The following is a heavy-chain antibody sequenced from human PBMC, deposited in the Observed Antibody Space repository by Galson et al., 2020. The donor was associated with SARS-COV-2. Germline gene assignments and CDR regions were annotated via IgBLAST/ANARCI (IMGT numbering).Heavy chain of an antibody. CDR1: GYTFNTYG. D-gene: IGHD3-3*01. CDR3: ARDWSTSRRGAFDI. V-gene: IGHV1-18*01. CDR2: ISPNSGNT. J-gene: IGHJ3*02. Sequence: ASVKVSCKPSGYTFNTYGISWVRQAPGQGLERMGWISPNSGNTYYAQKFQGRVTLTRDKFTSTVYMDLRGLTSDDTAVYYCARDWSTSRRGAFDIWGQGTQVTVSS.